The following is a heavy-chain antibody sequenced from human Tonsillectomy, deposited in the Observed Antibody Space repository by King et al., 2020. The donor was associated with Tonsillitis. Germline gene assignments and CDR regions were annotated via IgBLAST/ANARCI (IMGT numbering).Heavy chain of an antibody. CDR2: IKQDGSEK. Sequence: VQLVESGGGLVQPGGSLRLSCAASGITFSSYWMSWVRQTPGKGLEWVANIKQDGSEKYYVDSVKGRFTISRDNAKNSLYLHMNSLRAEDMAVYYCATTSGPGGTFDFWGLGTMVTVSS. CDR3: ATTSGPGGTFDF. J-gene: IGHJ3*01. D-gene: IGHD3-16*01. V-gene: IGHV3-7*03. CDR1: GITFSSYW.